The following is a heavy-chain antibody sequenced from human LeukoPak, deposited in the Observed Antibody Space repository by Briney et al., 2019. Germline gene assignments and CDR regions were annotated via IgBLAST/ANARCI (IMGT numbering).Heavy chain of an antibody. CDR1: GFTVSSNY. CDR2: IYSGGST. CDR3: ARDRAAGYADAFDT. D-gene: IGHD6-25*01. Sequence: PGGSLRLSCAASGFTVSSNYMNWVRQAPGKGLEWVSVIYSGGSTYYADSVKGRFTISRDNSKNTLYLQMNSLRAEDTAVYYCARDRAAGYADAFDTWGQGTMVTVSS. J-gene: IGHJ3*02. V-gene: IGHV3-66*01.